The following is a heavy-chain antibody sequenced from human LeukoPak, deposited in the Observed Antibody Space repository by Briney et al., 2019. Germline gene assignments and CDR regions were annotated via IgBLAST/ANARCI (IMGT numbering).Heavy chain of an antibody. V-gene: IGHV3-53*01. J-gene: IGHJ4*02. D-gene: IGHD6-19*01. CDR3: ARDSISGAVAGYYFDY. CDR2: IYSGGST. CDR1: GFTVSSNY. Sequence: GGSLRLSCAASGFTVSSNYMSWVRQAPGKGLEWVSVIYSGGSTYCADSVKGRFTISRDNSKNTLYLQMNSLRAEDTAVYYCARDSISGAVAGYYFDYWGQGTLVTVSS.